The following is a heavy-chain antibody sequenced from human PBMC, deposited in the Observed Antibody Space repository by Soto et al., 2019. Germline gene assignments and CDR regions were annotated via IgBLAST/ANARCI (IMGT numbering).Heavy chain of an antibody. CDR3: ARSYPVWFGELLQNLYYFDY. CDR2: INAGNGNT. J-gene: IGHJ4*02. D-gene: IGHD3-10*01. V-gene: IGHV1-3*01. Sequence: GASVKVSCKASGYTFTSYAMHWVRQAPGQRLEWMGWINAGNGNTKYSQKFQGRVTITRDTSASTAYMELSSLRSEDTAVYYCARSYPVWFGELLQNLYYFDYWGQGTLVTVSS. CDR1: GYTFTSYA.